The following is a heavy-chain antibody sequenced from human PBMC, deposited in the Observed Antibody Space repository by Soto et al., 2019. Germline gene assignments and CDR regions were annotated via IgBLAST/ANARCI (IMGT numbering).Heavy chain of an antibody. Sequence: PGESLKISCKGSGYSFTTYGIGWLRQMPGKGLEWMGIIYPADSDTTYSPSFQGQVTISADKSISTAYLQWSSLKASDTAMYYCTRGLGTALVGDYWGQGSLVTVCS. J-gene: IGHJ4*02. V-gene: IGHV5-51*01. CDR3: TRGLGTALVGDY. CDR1: GYSFTTYG. CDR2: IYPADSDT. D-gene: IGHD5-18*01.